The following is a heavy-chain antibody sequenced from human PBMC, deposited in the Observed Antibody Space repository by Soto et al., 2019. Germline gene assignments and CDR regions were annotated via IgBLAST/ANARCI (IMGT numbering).Heavy chain of an antibody. J-gene: IGHJ6*02. CDR2: IWYDGSNK. Sequence: GGSLTLSCAVSGFTFRCHGFHWVRQAPGKGLEWVAVIWYDGSNKYYADSVKGRFTISRDNSKNTLYLQMNSLRAEDTAVYYCARAGYCSSNSCYYYYGMDVWGQGTTVTVSS. CDR1: GFTFRCHG. V-gene: IGHV3-33*01. D-gene: IGHD2-2*03. CDR3: ARAGYCSSNSCYYYYGMDV.